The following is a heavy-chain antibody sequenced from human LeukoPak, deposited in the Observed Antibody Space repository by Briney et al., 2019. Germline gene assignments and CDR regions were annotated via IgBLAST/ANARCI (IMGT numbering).Heavy chain of an antibody. J-gene: IGHJ4*02. CDR3: ARGNKVDYGSGIPGVDY. V-gene: IGHV1-2*02. CDR1: GYTFTGYY. CDR2: MNPNSGGT. Sequence: ASVKVSCKTSGYTFTGYYIHWVRQAPGQGLEWMGWMNPNSGGTNYAQKFQGRVTMTRDTSISTAYMELSRLRSDDTAVYYCARGNKVDYGSGIPGVDYWGQGTLVTVSS. D-gene: IGHD3-10*01.